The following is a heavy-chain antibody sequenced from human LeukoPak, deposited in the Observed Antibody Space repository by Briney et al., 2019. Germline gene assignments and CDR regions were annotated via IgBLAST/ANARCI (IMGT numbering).Heavy chain of an antibody. Sequence: GGSLRLSCAASGFTFDDYTMHWVRQAPGKGLEWVSVIYSGGSTYYADSVKGRFTISRDNSKNTLYLQMNSLRAEDTAVYYCAREVRWFGELLSRRRLGYFDLWGRGTLVTVSS. CDR1: GFTFDDYT. V-gene: IGHV3-53*01. CDR2: IYSGGST. D-gene: IGHD3-10*01. CDR3: AREVRWFGELLSRRRLGYFDL. J-gene: IGHJ2*01.